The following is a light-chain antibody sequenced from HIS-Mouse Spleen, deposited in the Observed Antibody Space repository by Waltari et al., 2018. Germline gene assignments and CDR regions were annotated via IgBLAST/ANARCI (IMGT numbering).Light chain of an antibody. V-gene: IGKV4-1*01. CDR2: WAS. CDR1: QSVLYSSNNKNY. CDR3: QQYYSTPYT. Sequence: DIVMTQSPDSLAVSLGERATIHCQSSQSVLYSSNNKNYLAWYQQKPGQPPKLLIYWASTRESGVPDRVSGSGSGTDFTLTISSLQAEDVAVYYCQQYYSTPYTFGQGTKLEIK. J-gene: IGKJ2*01.